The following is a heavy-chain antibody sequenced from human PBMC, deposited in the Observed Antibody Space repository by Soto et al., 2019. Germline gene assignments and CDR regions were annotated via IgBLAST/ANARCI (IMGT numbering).Heavy chain of an antibody. D-gene: IGHD5-12*01. V-gene: IGHV1-69*01. J-gene: IGHJ2*01. CDR3: ARRVWDGYNGWYFDL. CDR1: GGTFSSYA. CDR2: IIPIFGTA. Sequence: QVQLVQSGAGVKKPGSSVKVSCKASGGTFSSYAISWVRQAPGQGLEWMGGIIPIFGTANYAQKFQGRVTITADESTSTAYMELSSLRSEDTAVYYCARRVWDGYNGWYFDLWGRGTLVTVSS.